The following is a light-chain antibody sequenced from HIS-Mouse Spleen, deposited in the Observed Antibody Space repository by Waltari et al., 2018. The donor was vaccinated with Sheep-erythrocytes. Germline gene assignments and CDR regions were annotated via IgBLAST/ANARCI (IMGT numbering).Light chain of an antibody. Sequence: QSALTQPRSVSGSPGQSVTXSCTGTSSDVGXXXYVXXYQQHPGKAPKPMIYDVSKRPSGVPDRFSGSKXGNTASLTISGLQAEDEADYYCCSYAGSNNWVFGGGTKLTVL. CDR3: CSYAGSNNWV. V-gene: IGLV2-11*01. J-gene: IGLJ3*02. CDR1: SSDVGXXXY. CDR2: DVS.